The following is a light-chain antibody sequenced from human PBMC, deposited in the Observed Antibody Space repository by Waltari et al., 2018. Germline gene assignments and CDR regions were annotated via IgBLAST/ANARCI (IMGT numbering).Light chain of an antibody. Sequence: QSALTQPASVSGSPGQSITISCTGTSSDVGGYNYVSWYQHHPGNAPKLMIYDVSNRPSGVSNRFSGSKSGNTASLTISGLQAEDEADYYCSSYTSSSTPYVFGTGTKVTVL. J-gene: IGLJ1*01. V-gene: IGLV2-14*03. CDR2: DVS. CDR1: SSDVGGYNY. CDR3: SSYTSSSTPYV.